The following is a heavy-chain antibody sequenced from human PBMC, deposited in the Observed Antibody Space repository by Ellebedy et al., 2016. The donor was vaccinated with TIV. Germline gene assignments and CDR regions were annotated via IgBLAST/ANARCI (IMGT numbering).Heavy chain of an antibody. J-gene: IGHJ3*02. CDR3: ATDGSYGDYLSPSHAFAI. D-gene: IGHD4-17*01. V-gene: IGHV3-7*01. CDR2: INQLGSQK. Sequence: GESLKISCAVSGFSFRSYWMTWVRQAPGRGLEWVANINQLGSQKYYVDSVKGRFTISRDNAKNSLFLQMNSLRAEDTAIYYCATDGSYGDYLSPSHAFAIWGQGTMVTVSS. CDR1: GFSFRSYW.